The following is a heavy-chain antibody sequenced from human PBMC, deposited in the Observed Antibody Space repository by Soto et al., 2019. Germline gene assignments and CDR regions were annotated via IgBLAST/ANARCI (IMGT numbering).Heavy chain of an antibody. CDR1: GGSISSSSYY. D-gene: IGHD5-12*01. Sequence: QLQLQESGPGLVKPSETLSLTCTVSGGSISSSSYYWGWIRQPPGKGLEWIGSIYYSGSTYYNPSLKSRVTISVDTSKNQFSLKLSSVTAADTAVYYCARQLEDGYNLCYFDYWGQGTLVTVSS. J-gene: IGHJ4*02. CDR3: ARQLEDGYNLCYFDY. V-gene: IGHV4-39*01. CDR2: IYYSGST.